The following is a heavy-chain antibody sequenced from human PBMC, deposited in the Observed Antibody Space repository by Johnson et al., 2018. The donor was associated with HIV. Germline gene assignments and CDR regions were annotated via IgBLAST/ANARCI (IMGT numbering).Heavy chain of an antibody. CDR2: IWYDGRNK. J-gene: IGHJ3*02. CDR1: GFTFSTYG. V-gene: IGHV3-30*02. CDR3: AKDHLRCAFDI. D-gene: IGHD4-17*01. Sequence: QVQLVESGGGLVKPGGSLRLSCAASGFTFSTYGMHWVRQAPGRRLEWVALIWYDGRNKYYEDSVKGRFTIPRDHSNLSLQMNSRRAEDTAVYYCAKDHLRCAFDIWGQGTMVTVSS.